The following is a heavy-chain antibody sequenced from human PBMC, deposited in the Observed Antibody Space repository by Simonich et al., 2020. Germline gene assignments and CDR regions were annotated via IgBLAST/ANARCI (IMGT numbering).Heavy chain of an antibody. J-gene: IGHJ5*02. CDR3: ARCGLVNYDILTGYHNWFDP. CDR2: INHSGST. V-gene: IGHV4-34*01. D-gene: IGHD3-9*01. Sequence: QVQLQQWGAGLLKPSETLSLTCAVYVGSFSGYYWSWTRQPPGTWLELIGEINHSGSTNYNPSLKSRVTISVDTSKNQFSLKLSAVTAADTAVYYCARCGLVNYDILTGYHNWFDPWGQGTLVTVSS. CDR1: VGSFSGYY.